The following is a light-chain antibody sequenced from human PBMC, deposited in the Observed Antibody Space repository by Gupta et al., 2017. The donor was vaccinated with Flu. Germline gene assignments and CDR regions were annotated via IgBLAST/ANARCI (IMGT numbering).Light chain of an antibody. CDR1: SSDIGAGYD. CDR2: DTS. J-gene: IGLJ1*01. V-gene: IGLV1-40*01. Sequence: QSVLTQPLSVSGAPGQRVTISCTGSSSDIGAGYDVHWYQQMPGTAPKLLIYDTSNRPAGVPDRFSGSKSGTSASLAITGLQAEDEADYFCQSYDDRLSGYVFGTGTKVTVL. CDR3: QSYDDRLSGYV.